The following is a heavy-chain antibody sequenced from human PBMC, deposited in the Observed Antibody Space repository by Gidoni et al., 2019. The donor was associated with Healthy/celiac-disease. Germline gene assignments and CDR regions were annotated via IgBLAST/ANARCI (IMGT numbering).Heavy chain of an antibody. D-gene: IGHD3-22*01. Sequence: QVQLQESGPGLVKPSETLSLTCTVPGCSVSSGSYYRSWIRQPPGKGLEWIGYIYYSGRTNYNPSLKSRVTISVDTSKNQFSLKLSSVTAADTAVYYCARDADYYDSSGYYSHFRFRYFDLWGRGTLVTVSS. CDR1: GCSVSSGSYY. V-gene: IGHV4-61*01. J-gene: IGHJ2*01. CDR2: IYYSGRT. CDR3: ARDADYYDSSGYYSHFRFRYFDL.